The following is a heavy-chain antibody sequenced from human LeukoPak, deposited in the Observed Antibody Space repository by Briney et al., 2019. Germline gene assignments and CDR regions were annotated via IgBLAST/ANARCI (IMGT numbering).Heavy chain of an antibody. CDR1: GGSISSGGYY. D-gene: IGHD3-22*01. CDR3: ARDGIVVVNGTYYYYYMDV. V-gene: IGHV4-30-2*01. J-gene: IGHJ6*03. Sequence: PSQTLSLTCTLSGGSISSGGYYWSWIRQPPGKGLEWIGYIYHSGSTYYNPSLKSRVTISVDRSKNQFSLKLSSVTAADTAVYYCARDGIVVVNGTYYYYYMDVWGKGTTVTVSS. CDR2: IYHSGST.